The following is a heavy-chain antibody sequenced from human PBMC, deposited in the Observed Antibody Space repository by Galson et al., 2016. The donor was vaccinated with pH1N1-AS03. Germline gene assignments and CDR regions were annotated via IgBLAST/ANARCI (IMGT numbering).Heavy chain of an antibody. CDR2: INPSSGGT. Sequence: SVKVSCKASGGTFSSYAISWVRQAPGQGLEWMGWINPSSGGTKYAQKFQGRVTMTRDTSISTAFMELSRLTSDDTAVYFCARGGGSSLDYWGQGTLVPVSS. D-gene: IGHD1-26*01. CDR1: GGTFSSYA. J-gene: IGHJ4*02. V-gene: IGHV1-2*02. CDR3: ARGGGSSLDY.